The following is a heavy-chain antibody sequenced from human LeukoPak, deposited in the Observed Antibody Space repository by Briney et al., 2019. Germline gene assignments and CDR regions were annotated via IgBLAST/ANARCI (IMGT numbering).Heavy chain of an antibody. CDR1: GYTFTSYY. CDR3: ARTATGWTDAFDI. D-gene: IGHD2-15*01. J-gene: IGHJ3*02. Sequence: ASVKVSCKXSGYTFTSYYMHWVRQAPGQGLEWMGIINPSGGSTSYAQKFQGRVTMTRDTSTSTVYMELSSLRSEDTAVYYCARTATGWTDAFDIWGQGTMVTVSS. CDR2: INPSGGST. V-gene: IGHV1-46*03.